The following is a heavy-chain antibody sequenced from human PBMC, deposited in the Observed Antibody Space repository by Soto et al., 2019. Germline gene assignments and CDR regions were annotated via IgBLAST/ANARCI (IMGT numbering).Heavy chain of an antibody. D-gene: IGHD5-12*01. V-gene: IGHV3-21*01. CDR1: GFTFSSYS. CDR2: ISSSSSYI. Sequence: GGSLRLSCAASGFTFSSYSMNWVRQAPGKGLEWVSSISSSSSYIYYADSVKGRFTISRDNAKNSLYLQMNSLRAEDTAVYYCARDTGVEMATDYFDYWGKGTLVTVS. CDR3: ARDTGVEMATDYFDY. J-gene: IGHJ4*02.